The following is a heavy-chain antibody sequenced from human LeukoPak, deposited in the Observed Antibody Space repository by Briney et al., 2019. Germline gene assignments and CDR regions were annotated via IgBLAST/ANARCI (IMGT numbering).Heavy chain of an antibody. Sequence: GGSLRLSCAVSGFTFSSYGFHWVRQAPGKGLEWVAVISYDGTNKYYADSVKGRFTISRDNSKNTVYLQMNSLRAEDTALYYCAKDSEATPVTTCLDFWGQGTLVTVSS. D-gene: IGHD4-17*01. J-gene: IGHJ4*02. V-gene: IGHV3-30*18. CDR2: ISYDGTNK. CDR3: AKDSEATPVTTCLDF. CDR1: GFTFSSYG.